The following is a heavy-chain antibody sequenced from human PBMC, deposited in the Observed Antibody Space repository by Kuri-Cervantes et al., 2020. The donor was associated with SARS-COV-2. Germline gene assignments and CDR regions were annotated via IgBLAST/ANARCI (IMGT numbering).Heavy chain of an antibody. D-gene: IGHD3-3*01. CDR2: IYYSGST. Sequence: SETLSLTCTVSGGSISSSSYYWGWIRQPPGKGLEWIGGIYYSGSTNYNPSLKSRVTISVDPSKNQFSLKLSSVTAADTAVYYCASEGITIFGVAPHAFDIWGQGTMVTVSS. CDR3: ASEGITIFGVAPHAFDI. J-gene: IGHJ3*02. CDR1: GGSISSSSYY. V-gene: IGHV4-39*07.